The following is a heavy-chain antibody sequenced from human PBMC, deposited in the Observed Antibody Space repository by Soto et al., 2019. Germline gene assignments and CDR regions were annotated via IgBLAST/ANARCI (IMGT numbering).Heavy chain of an antibody. J-gene: IGHJ4*02. D-gene: IGHD1-26*01. V-gene: IGHV4-28*01. CDR2: IYYSGST. Sequence: QVQLQESGPGLVKPSDTLSLTCAVSGYSISSSNWWGWIRQPPGKGLEWIGYIYYSGSTYYNPSLKSRVTMSVDTSKNQFSLKLSSVTAVDTAVYYCAMADMGATHEPGFDYWGQGTLVTVSS. CDR1: GYSISSSNW. CDR3: AMADMGATHEPGFDY.